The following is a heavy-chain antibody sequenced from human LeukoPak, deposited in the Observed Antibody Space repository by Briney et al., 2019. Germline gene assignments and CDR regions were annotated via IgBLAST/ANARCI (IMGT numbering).Heavy chain of an antibody. CDR1: GGSISSSSYY. CDR3: ARNTPYDILTVGIAFDI. Sequence: SETLSLTCTVSGGSISSSSYYWGWIRQPPGKGLEWIGSIYYSGSTYYNPSLKSRVTISVDTSKNQFSLKLSSVTVADTAVYYCARNTPYDILTVGIAFDIWGQGTMVTVSS. D-gene: IGHD3-9*01. CDR2: IYYSGST. V-gene: IGHV4-39*07. J-gene: IGHJ3*02.